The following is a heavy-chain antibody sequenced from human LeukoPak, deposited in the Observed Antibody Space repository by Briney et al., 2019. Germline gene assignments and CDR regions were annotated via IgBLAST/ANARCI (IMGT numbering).Heavy chain of an antibody. CDR3: AKDGGTDDVYYFDY. V-gene: IGHV3-23*01. Sequence: GGSLRLSCAASGFTFSSYAMSWVRQAPGKGLEWVSGISGSGGRTYYADSVKGRFTISRDNSKNTLYLQMNSLRAEDTAIYYCAKDGGTDDVYYFDYWGQGTLATVSS. J-gene: IGHJ4*02. CDR2: ISGSGGRT. CDR1: GFTFSSYA. D-gene: IGHD1-1*01.